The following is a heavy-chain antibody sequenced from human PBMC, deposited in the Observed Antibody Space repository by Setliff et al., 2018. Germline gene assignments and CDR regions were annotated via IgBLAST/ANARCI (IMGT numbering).Heavy chain of an antibody. J-gene: IGHJ4*02. CDR2: ISGGGSIM. V-gene: IGHV3-48*01. CDR3: ARSAVAVPGQFYFDN. CDR1: GFTFSSYS. Sequence: GGSLRLSCAASGFTFSSYSMNWVRQAPGKGLEWVSYISGGGSIMYYADSVRGRFTISRDNAKNSLYLQMNSLRTEDTAVYYCARSAVAVPGQFYFDNWGQGTQVTVSS. D-gene: IGHD6-19*01.